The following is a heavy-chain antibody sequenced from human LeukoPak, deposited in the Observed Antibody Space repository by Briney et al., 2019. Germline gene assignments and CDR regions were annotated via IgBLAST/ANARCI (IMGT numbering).Heavy chain of an antibody. V-gene: IGHV3-48*01. D-gene: IGHD2-21*01. CDR1: GFTLSSYN. J-gene: IGHJ4*02. CDR3: AKASSLLRGPMVIYYFDF. CDR2: IRNSGNTV. Sequence: GGSLRLSCAVSGFTLSSYNMNWVRQAPGKGLEWVSYIRNSGNTVYYADSVKGRFTISRDPAKNSLYLQMNSLRAEDTAVYYCAKASSLLRGPMVIYYFDFWGQGTLVTVSS.